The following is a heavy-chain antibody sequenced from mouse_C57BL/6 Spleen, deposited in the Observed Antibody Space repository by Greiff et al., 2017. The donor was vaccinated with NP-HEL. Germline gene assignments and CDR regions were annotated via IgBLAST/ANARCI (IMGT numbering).Heavy chain of an antibody. CDR1: GFTFSSYA. CDR2: ISDGGSYT. J-gene: IGHJ3*01. CDR3: ARGGVCYYDWFAY. Sequence: EVQRVESGGGLVKPGGSLKLSCAASGFTFSSYAMSWVRQTPEKRLEWVATISDGGSYTYYPDNVKGRFTISRDNAKNNLYLQMSHLKSEDTAMYYCARGGVCYYDWFAYWGQGTLVTVSA. V-gene: IGHV5-4*01. D-gene: IGHD1-1*01.